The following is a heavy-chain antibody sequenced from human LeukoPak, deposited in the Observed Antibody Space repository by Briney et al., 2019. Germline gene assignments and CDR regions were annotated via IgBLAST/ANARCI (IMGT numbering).Heavy chain of an antibody. CDR1: GFTFDDYA. CDR3: AKGAGWGLRYYFDY. J-gene: IGHJ4*02. D-gene: IGHD5-12*01. CDR2: ISWNSGSI. Sequence: PGRSLRLSCAASGFTFDDYAMHWVRQAPGKGLEWVSGISWNSGSIGYADSVKGRFTISRDNAKNSLYLQMNSLRAEDMALYYCAKGAGWGLRYYFDYWGQGTLVTVSS. V-gene: IGHV3-9*03.